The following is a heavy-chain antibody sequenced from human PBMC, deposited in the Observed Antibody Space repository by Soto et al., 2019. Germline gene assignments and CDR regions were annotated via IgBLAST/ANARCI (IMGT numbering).Heavy chain of an antibody. CDR1: GFPFSSFA. CDR3: AKETTGSGINFMDV. D-gene: IGHD3-10*01. J-gene: IGHJ6*03. CDR2: VSGSGATT. V-gene: IGHV3-23*01. Sequence: EVQLLESGGGLVQPGGSLRLSCAASGFPFSSFAMSWVRQAPGKGLEWVSVVSGSGATTDYADSVKGRFTISRDNSKNTLYLQMNSLRAEDTAVYYCAKETTGSGINFMDVWGKGTTVTVSS.